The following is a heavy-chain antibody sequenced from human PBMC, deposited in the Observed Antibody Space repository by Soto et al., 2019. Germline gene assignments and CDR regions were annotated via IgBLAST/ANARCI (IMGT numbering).Heavy chain of an antibody. J-gene: IGHJ6*02. Sequence: GLCRRRAWALAAFSSTSYWVIFYRPPPKKWLEWAVTVKHDGSETYHVDSVKGRFTLSRDKAKQSLYRQTTRLRAEDTAVYYCAIVRREPGDYCGMDVWGQGTTVTVSS. CDR2: VKHDGSET. V-gene: IGHV3-7*03. CDR1: AFSSTSYW. D-gene: IGHD1-26*01. CDR3: AIVRREPGDYCGMDV.